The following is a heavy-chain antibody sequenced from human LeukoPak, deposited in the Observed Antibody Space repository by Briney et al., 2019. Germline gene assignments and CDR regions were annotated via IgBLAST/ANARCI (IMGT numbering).Heavy chain of an antibody. V-gene: IGHV3-23*01. CDR1: GFTFSAYA. CDR2: ISGTGDST. D-gene: IGHD3-10*01. Sequence: GGSLRLSCTASGFTFSAYALSWVRQAPGKGLEWVSAISGTGDSTYYADSVKGRFTISRDNSKDTLYLQMNSLRAEDTAVYYCARDKGYYGSGENDYWGQGTLVTVSS. CDR3: ARDKGYYGSGENDY. J-gene: IGHJ4*02.